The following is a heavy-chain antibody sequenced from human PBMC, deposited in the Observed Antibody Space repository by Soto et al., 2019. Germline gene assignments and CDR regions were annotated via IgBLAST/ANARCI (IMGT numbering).Heavy chain of an antibody. CDR3: GREGGWGVVPTGGGMDV. V-gene: IGHV1-69*12. CDR1: GGTFSSYA. D-gene: IGHD2-8*01. Sequence: QVQLVQSGAEVKKPGSSVKVSCKASGGTFSSYAISWVRQAPGQGLEWMGGIIPIFGTANYAQKFQGRVTISADESTSTAYMELRGLRAEDTAGYYCGREGGWGVVPTGGGMDVWGQGTTVTVSS. CDR2: IIPIFGTA. J-gene: IGHJ6*02.